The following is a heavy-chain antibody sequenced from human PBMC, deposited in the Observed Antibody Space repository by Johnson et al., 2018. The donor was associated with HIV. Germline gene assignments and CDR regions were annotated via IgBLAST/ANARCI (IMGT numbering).Heavy chain of an antibody. D-gene: IGHD2-15*01. Sequence: QVQLVESGGGVVQPGGSLRLSCAASGFTFSGYGMHWVRQAPGKGLEWVSFIRYDGSDKYCIDSVEGRFTISRDNAKNSLYLQMNSLRAEDTAVYYCARGIEMIFVNDAFDIWGQGTMVTVSS. V-gene: IGHV3-30*02. CDR3: ARGIEMIFVNDAFDI. CDR1: GFTFSGYG. CDR2: IRYDGSDK. J-gene: IGHJ3*02.